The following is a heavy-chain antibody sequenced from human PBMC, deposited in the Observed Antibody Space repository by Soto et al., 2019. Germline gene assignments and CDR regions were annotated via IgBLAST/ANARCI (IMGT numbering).Heavy chain of an antibody. CDR3: ARENPLDPIVVVPATMTCGDNWFDP. D-gene: IGHD2-2*01. Sequence: ASVKVSCKATGGTFSSYAINWWRQAPGQGLEGMGGIIPIFGSANYGQKLQGRVTIPADESTRTAYMELSSLRSDDTAVYYCARENPLDPIVVVPATMTCGDNWFDPWGQGTLVTVSS. J-gene: IGHJ5*02. CDR2: IIPIFGSA. V-gene: IGHV1-69*13. CDR1: GGTFSSYA.